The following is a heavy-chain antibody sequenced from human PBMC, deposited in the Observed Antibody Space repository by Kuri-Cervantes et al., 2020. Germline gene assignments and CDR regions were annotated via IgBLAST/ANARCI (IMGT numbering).Heavy chain of an antibody. D-gene: IGHD1-1*01. V-gene: IGHV3-33*08. CDR3: ARGRGSPASSQPTFFDY. CDR2: IWYDGSNK. Sequence: GESLKISCAASGFTFSSYGVHWVRQAPGKGLEWVALIWYDGSNKYYAESVKGRFTISRDNSKNTLYLQMNSLRAEDTAVYYCARGRGSPASSQPTFFDYWGQGTLVTVSS. J-gene: IGHJ4*02. CDR1: GFTFSSYG.